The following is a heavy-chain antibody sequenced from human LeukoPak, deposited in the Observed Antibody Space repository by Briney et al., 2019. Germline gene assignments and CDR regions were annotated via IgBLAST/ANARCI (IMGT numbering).Heavy chain of an antibody. V-gene: IGHV3-21*01. CDR3: TRAVAAADFSPGY. Sequence: WGSLRLSCVASGFTFSSYSMNWVRQAPGKGLEWVSCISSTSAYIYYADSVKGRFTISRDNVKNSVYLQMNSLRVEDTAVYYCTRAVAAADFSPGYWGQGSLVSVSS. D-gene: IGHD6-13*01. CDR2: ISSTSAYI. CDR1: GFTFSSYS. J-gene: IGHJ4*01.